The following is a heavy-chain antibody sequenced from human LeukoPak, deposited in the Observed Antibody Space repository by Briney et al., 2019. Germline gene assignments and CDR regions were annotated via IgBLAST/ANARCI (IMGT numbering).Heavy chain of an antibody. CDR1: GGSFSGYY. J-gene: IGHJ4*02. Sequence: SETLSLTCAVYGGSFSGYYWSWIRQPPGKGLEWIGEINHSGSTNYNPSLKSRATISVDTSKNQFSLKLSSVTAADTAVYYCARHGMKSPIDYWGQGTLVTVSS. D-gene: IGHD5-24*01. CDR2: INHSGST. V-gene: IGHV4-34*01. CDR3: ARHGMKSPIDY.